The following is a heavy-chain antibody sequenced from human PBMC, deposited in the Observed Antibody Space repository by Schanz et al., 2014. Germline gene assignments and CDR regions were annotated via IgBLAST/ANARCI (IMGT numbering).Heavy chain of an antibody. V-gene: IGHV3-74*01. J-gene: IGHJ6*02. CDR2: INSDGSTT. CDR1: GFTFSSYW. Sequence: EVQLVESGGGFVQPGGSLRLSCAASGFTFSSYWMHWVRQAPGKGLVWLSRINSDGSTTIYADSVKGRFTISRDNAKNTLYLQMNSLRAEDTAVYYCARPLGPNYYYYGLDVWGQGTTVTVSS. CDR3: ARPLGPNYYYYGLDV.